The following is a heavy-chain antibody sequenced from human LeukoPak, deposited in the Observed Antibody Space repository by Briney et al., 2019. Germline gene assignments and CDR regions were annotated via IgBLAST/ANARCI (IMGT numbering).Heavy chain of an antibody. CDR3: ARVGHDYVWGSYQRRGFDP. CDR1: GGSISSYY. Sequence: SETLSLTCTVSGGSISSYYWSWIRQPPGKGLEWIGYIYYSGSTNYNPSLKSRVTISVDTSKNQLSLKLSSVTAADTAVYYCARVGHDYVWGSYQRRGFDPWGQGTLVTVSS. V-gene: IGHV4-59*01. D-gene: IGHD3-16*01. CDR2: IYYSGST. J-gene: IGHJ5*02.